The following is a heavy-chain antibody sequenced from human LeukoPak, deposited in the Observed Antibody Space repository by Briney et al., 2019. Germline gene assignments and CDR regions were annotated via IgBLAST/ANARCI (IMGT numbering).Heavy chain of an antibody. Sequence: GALRLSCAASGFTFSSYAMHWVRQAPGKGLEWVAVISYDGSNKYYADSVKGRFTISRDNSKNTLYLQMNSLRAEDTAVYYCARDFSLTRLERPFDYWGQGTLVTVSS. CDR2: ISYDGSNK. V-gene: IGHV3-30-3*01. CDR3: ARDFSLTRLERPFDY. D-gene: IGHD1-1*01. CDR1: GFTFSSYA. J-gene: IGHJ4*02.